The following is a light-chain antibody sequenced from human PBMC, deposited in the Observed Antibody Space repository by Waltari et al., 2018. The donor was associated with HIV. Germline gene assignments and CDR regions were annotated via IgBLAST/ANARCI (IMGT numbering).Light chain of an antibody. V-gene: IGLV2-14*03. J-gene: IGLJ3*02. CDR2: DVS. CDR3: SSYTSNITRV. Sequence: QSALTQPASVSGSPGQSITISCTGTSRAVGGYNYVSWYQQHPGKAPKLMIYDVSNRPSGVSNRFSGSKSGNTASLTISGLQAEDEADYYCSSYTSNITRVFGGGTKLTVL. CDR1: SRAVGGYNY.